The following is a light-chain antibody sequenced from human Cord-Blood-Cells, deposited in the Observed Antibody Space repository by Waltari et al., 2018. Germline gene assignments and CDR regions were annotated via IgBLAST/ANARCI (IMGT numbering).Light chain of an antibody. CDR2: GAS. J-gene: IGKJ1*01. Sequence: EIVLTQSPGTLSLSPGERVTLSCRASQSVSSSYLAWYQQKPGQAPRLLIYGASSRATGIPDRFSGSGSGTDFTLTSSRLEPEDFEVYYCQQYGSSPWTFGQGTKVEIK. V-gene: IGKV3-20*01. CDR3: QQYGSSPWT. CDR1: QSVSSSY.